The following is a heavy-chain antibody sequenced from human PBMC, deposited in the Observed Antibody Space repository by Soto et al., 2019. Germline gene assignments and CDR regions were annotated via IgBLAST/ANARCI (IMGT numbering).Heavy chain of an antibody. Sequence: GGSLRLSCATSGFTFASHAMNWVRQAPGKGLQWVSTITDSGGRTYYADSVKGRFTISRDNSKNTLSLQMNNLRAEDTAIYYCAKDLGSSSPNWFDPWGPGTLVTVSS. J-gene: IGHJ5*02. CDR2: ITDSGGRT. V-gene: IGHV3-23*01. CDR1: GFTFASHA. CDR3: AKDLGSSSPNWFDP. D-gene: IGHD6-6*01.